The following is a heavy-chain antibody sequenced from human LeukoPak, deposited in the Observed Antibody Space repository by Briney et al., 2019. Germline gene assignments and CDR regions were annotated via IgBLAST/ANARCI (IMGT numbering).Heavy chain of an antibody. CDR1: GGSFSGYY. J-gene: IGHJ5*02. CDR3: ARGESNYYYGSGSYFWFDP. Sequence: SETLSLTCAVYGGSFSGYYWSWIRQPPGKGLEWIGEINHSGSTNYNPSLKSRVTISVDTSKNQFSLKLSSATAAGTAVYYCARGESNYYYGSGSYFWFDPWGQGTLVSVSS. CDR2: INHSGST. D-gene: IGHD3-10*01. V-gene: IGHV4-34*01.